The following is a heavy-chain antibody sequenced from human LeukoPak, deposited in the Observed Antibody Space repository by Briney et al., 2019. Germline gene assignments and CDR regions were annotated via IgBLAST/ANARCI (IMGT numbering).Heavy chain of an antibody. Sequence: ASVKVSCKASGYTFTGYYMHWVRQAPGQGLEWMGWINPNSGGTNYAQKFQGRVTMTRDTSISTAYMELSRLRSDDTAVYYCARDHLLWFGELLFRFDYWGQGTLVTVSS. CDR1: GYTFTGYY. J-gene: IGHJ4*02. CDR2: INPNSGGT. D-gene: IGHD3-10*01. CDR3: ARDHLLWFGELLFRFDY. V-gene: IGHV1-2*02.